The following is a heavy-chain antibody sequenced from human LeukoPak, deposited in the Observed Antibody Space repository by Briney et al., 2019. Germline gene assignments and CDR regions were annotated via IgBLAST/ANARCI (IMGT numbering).Heavy chain of an antibody. J-gene: IGHJ3*02. CDR3: ARELIEYSSSSPFDAFDI. V-gene: IGHV3-53*01. CDR1: GFTVSSNY. CDR2: TYSGGST. D-gene: IGHD6-6*01. Sequence: GGSLRLSCAASGFTVSSNYMSWVRQAPGKGLEWVSVTYSGGSTYYADSVKGRFTISRDNSKNTLYLQMNSLRAEDTAVYYCARELIEYSSSSPFDAFDIWGQGTMVTVSS.